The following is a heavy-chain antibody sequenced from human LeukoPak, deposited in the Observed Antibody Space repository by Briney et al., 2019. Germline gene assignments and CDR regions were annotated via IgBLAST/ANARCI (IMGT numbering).Heavy chain of an antibody. CDR2: IYPSGTT. J-gene: IGHJ4*02. D-gene: IGHD6-13*01. CDR3: ARAPWGTSSSWYRYFDY. CDR1: GHSISNPISSGYY. Sequence: SETLSLTCTVSGHSISNPISSGYYWGWIRQPPGKGLEWMGSIYPSGTTHYNPSLTSRLIISLDTSKNQFSLKLSSVTAADTAVYYCARAPWGTSSSWYRYFDYWGQGTLVTVSS. V-gene: IGHV4-38-2*02.